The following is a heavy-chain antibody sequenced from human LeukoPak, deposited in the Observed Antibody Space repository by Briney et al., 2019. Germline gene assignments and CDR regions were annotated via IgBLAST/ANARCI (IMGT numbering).Heavy chain of an antibody. Sequence: KTSETLSLTCAVYGGSFSGYYWSWIRQPPGKGLEWIGEINHSGSTNDNPSLKSRLTISVNTYKYQFSLKLSPVTAADTAVYYCARQVTTIGYPLNWFDPWGQGTLVTVSS. CDR2: INHSGST. CDR3: ARQVTTIGYPLNWFDP. D-gene: IGHD5-12*01. J-gene: IGHJ5*02. V-gene: IGHV4-34*01. CDR1: GGSFSGYY.